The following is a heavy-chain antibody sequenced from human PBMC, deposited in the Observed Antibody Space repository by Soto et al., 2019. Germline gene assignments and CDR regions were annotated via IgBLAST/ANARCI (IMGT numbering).Heavy chain of an antibody. J-gene: IGHJ4*02. D-gene: IGHD3-10*01. Sequence: PGESLKISCKGSGYSFTSYWIGWVRQMPGKGLEWMGIIYPGDSDTRYSPSFQGQVTISADKSISTAYLQWSSLKASDTAMYYCARPPRSVRGVDYYFDYWGQGTLVTVSS. CDR1: GYSFTSYW. V-gene: IGHV5-51*01. CDR2: IYPGDSDT. CDR3: ARPPRSVRGVDYYFDY.